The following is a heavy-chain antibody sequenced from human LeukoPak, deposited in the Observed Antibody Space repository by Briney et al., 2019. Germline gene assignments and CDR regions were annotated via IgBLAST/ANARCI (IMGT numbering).Heavy chain of an antibody. CDR3: ARGRGYYQDY. CDR1: GGSISSGGYY. CDR2: ICYSGST. Sequence: SETLSLTCTVSGGSISSGGYYWNWIRQHPGKGLEWIGYICYSGSTYYNPSLKSRITISVDTSKNQFSLKMSSVTAADTAVYYCARGRGYYQDYWGQGTLVTVSS. J-gene: IGHJ4*02. D-gene: IGHD3-22*01. V-gene: IGHV4-31*03.